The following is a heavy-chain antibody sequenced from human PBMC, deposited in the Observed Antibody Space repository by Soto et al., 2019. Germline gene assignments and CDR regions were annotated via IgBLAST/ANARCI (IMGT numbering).Heavy chain of an antibody. CDR2: IDPSDSYT. J-gene: IGHJ4*02. CDR3: ARRGDLKPWDY. Sequence: EVQLVQSGAEVKKPGESLRISCNGSGYSFTSFWISWVRQMPGKGLEWVGRIDPSDSYTSYSPSFQGHVTISTDKSLTTGHLQWSSLKASDTTMYYCARRGDLKPWDYWGQGTLLTVSS. D-gene: IGHD3-16*01. V-gene: IGHV5-10-1*01. CDR1: GYSFTSFW.